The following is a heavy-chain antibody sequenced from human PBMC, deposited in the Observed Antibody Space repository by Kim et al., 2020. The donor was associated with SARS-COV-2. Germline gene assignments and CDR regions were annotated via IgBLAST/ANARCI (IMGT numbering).Heavy chain of an antibody. CDR3: ARDEHPGLWFRALDY. CDR1: GGTFSSYA. Sequence: SVKVSCKASGGTFSSYAISWVRQAPGQGLEWMGGIIPIFGTANYAQKFQGRVTITADESTSTAYMELSSLRSEDTAVYYCARDEHPGLWFRALDYWGQGTLVTVSS. V-gene: IGHV1-69*13. J-gene: IGHJ4*02. D-gene: IGHD3-10*01. CDR2: IIPIFGTA.